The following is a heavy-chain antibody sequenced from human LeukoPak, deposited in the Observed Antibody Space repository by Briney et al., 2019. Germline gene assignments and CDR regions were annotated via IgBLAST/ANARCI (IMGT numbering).Heavy chain of an antibody. Sequence: SETLSLTCTVSGGSISSYYWGWIRQPPGKGLEWIGYIYTSGSTNYNPSLKSRVTISVDTSKNQFSLKLSSVTAADTAVYYCARLSYYYYYMDVWGKGTTVTVSS. CDR2: IYTSGST. CDR1: GGSISSYY. V-gene: IGHV4-4*09. J-gene: IGHJ6*03. CDR3: ARLSYYYYYMDV.